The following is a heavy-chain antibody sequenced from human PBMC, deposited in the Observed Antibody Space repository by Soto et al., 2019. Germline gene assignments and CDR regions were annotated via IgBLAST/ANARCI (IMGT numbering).Heavy chain of an antibody. CDR2: ISSNGGST. V-gene: IGHV3-64D*08. J-gene: IGHJ4*02. Sequence: GGSLRLSCSASGFTFSSYAMHWVRQAPGKGLEYVSAISSNGGSTYYADSVKGRFTISRDNSKNTLYLQMSSLRAEDTAVYYCVKSEDGWVGPFDYWGQGTLVTVSS. D-gene: IGHD6-19*01. CDR1: GFTFSSYA. CDR3: VKSEDGWVGPFDY.